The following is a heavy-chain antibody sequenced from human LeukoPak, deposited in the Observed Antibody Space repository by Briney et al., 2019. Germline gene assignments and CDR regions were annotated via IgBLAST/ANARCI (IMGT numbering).Heavy chain of an antibody. CDR1: GFTVSNNY. V-gene: IGHV3-53*01. Sequence: GGSLRLSCAASGFTVSNNYISWVRQGPGKGLEWVSLIYSGGTTYYADSVRGGFIISRDNSKNTLYLQMNSLRAEDTAVYYCARDIEGNYNYGMDVWGQGTTVTVSS. D-gene: IGHD3-10*01. J-gene: IGHJ6*02. CDR2: IYSGGTT. CDR3: ARDIEGNYNYGMDV.